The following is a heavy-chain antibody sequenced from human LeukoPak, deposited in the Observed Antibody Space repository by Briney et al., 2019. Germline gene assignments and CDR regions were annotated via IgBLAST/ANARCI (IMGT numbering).Heavy chain of an antibody. V-gene: IGHV4-4*07. CDR2: IYTSGST. D-gene: IGHD3-3*01. Sequence: PSETLSLTCTVSGGSISSYYWSWIRQPAGKGLEWIGRIYTSGSTNYNPSLKSRVTMSGDTSKNQFSLKLSSVTAADTAVYYCARGYYDFWSGLPDWFDPWGQGTLVTVSS. CDR3: ARGYYDFWSGLPDWFDP. CDR1: GGSISSYY. J-gene: IGHJ5*02.